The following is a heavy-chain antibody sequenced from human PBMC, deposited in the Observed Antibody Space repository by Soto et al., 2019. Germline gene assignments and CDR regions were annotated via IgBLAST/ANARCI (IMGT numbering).Heavy chain of an antibody. CDR2: IFYSGST. CDR1: GGSLSSSSW. CDR3: VHHGGVPYYHDF. J-gene: IGHJ4*02. V-gene: IGHV4-4*02. Sequence: SETLSLTCAVSGGSLSSSSWWCWVRQPPGKTLEWLGEIFYSGSTKYNPSLNSRVTISADQSKNDFSLRLSSVTAADTAVYYCVHHGGVPYYHDFWGQGMLVTVSS. D-gene: IGHD2-8*01.